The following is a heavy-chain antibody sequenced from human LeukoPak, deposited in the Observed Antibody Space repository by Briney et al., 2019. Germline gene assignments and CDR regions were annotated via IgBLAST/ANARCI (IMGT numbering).Heavy chain of an antibody. V-gene: IGHV3-23*01. CDR1: GFTFSSYA. CDR2: ISGSGGST. Sequence: GGSLRLSCAASGFTFSSYAMSWVRQAPGKGLEWVSAISGSGGSTYYADSVKGRFTISRGNSKNTLYLQMSSLRAEDTAVYYCAKYGVFGDKLRGHFDYWGQGTLVTVSS. J-gene: IGHJ4*02. CDR3: AKYGVFGDKLRGHFDY. D-gene: IGHD3-10*02.